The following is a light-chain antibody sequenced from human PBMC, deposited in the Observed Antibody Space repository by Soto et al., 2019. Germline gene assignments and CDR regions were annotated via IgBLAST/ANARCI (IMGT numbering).Light chain of an antibody. CDR1: SSDVGAFNY. Sequence: SVLTXPASVSGSPGQAITISCSGTSSDVGAFNYVSWYQQHPGKAPKLMIYDVSNRPSGVSNRFSGSKSGNTASLTISGLRAEDEADYYCNSYTSNNTYVFGTGTKVTVL. CDR3: NSYTSNNTYV. J-gene: IGLJ1*01. V-gene: IGLV2-14*03. CDR2: DVS.